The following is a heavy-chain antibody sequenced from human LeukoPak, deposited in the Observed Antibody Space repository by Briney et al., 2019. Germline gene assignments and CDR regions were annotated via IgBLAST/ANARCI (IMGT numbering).Heavy chain of an antibody. J-gene: IGHJ4*02. CDR3: ARNGDRWLRRVGNDY. V-gene: IGHV3-30*04. CDR2: IRYDGSNK. D-gene: IGHD5-12*01. CDR1: GFSFSSFA. Sequence: GRSLTLSCVASGFSFSSFAMHWVRQAPGKGLEWVAFIRYDGSNKYYADSVKGRFTISRDNSKNTLYLQMNSLRAEDTAVYYCARNGDRWLRRVGNDYWGQGTLVTVSS.